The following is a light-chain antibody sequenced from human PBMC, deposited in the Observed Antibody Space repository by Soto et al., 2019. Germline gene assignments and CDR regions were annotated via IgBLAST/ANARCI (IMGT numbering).Light chain of an antibody. V-gene: IGLV2-23*01. CDR2: EGS. CDR1: SSDVGSYNL. J-gene: IGLJ1*01. Sequence: QSVLTQPASVSGSPGQSITISCTGTSSDVGSYNLVSWYQQHPGKAPKLMIYEGSKRPSGVSNRFSGSKSGNTASLTISGLQAEYEADYYCCSYAGSSTPLYVFGTGTKVTVL. CDR3: CSYAGSSTPLYV.